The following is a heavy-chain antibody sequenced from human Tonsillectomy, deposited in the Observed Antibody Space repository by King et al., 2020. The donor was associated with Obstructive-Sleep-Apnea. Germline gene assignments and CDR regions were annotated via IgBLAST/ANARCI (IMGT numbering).Heavy chain of an antibody. V-gene: IGHV1-18*01. Sequence: QLVQSGGEVKKPGASVRVSCKASGYNFKTYGLSWVRQAPGQGREWMGWISGHNGGTNYAQRLRGRVVMTADTTTSTAYMELSSLTPDATAVYYFARDLFYYNWGTNYEDTFDNWGQGTMVTVSS. CDR1: GYNFKTYG. CDR3: ARDLFYYNWGTNYEDTFDN. D-gene: IGHD3-16*01. CDR2: ISGHNGGT. J-gene: IGHJ3*02.